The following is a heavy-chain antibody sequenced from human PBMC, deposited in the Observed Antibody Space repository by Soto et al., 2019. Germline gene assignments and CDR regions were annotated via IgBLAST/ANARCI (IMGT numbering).Heavy chain of an antibody. CDR1: GGTFSSYA. Sequence: QVQLVQSGAEVKKPGSSVKVSCKASGGTFSSYAISWVRQAPGQGLEWMGGIIPIFGTANYAQKFQGRVTITADKATSKAYMEVSSLRSEDTGVYYCAGNWQHAYYYYYCMDVWGQGTTVTVSS. CDR2: IIPIFGTA. J-gene: IGHJ6*02. CDR3: AGNWQHAYYYYYCMDV. D-gene: IGHD6-13*01. V-gene: IGHV1-69*06.